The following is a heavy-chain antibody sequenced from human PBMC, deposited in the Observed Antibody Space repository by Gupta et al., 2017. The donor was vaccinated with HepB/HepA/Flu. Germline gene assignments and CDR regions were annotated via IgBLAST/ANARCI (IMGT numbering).Heavy chain of an antibody. D-gene: IGHD6-13*01. CDR3: ARSRYSTSWLHFDY. CDR1: GFTFTDYY. CDR2: ISSSSLSI. J-gene: IGHJ4*02. V-gene: IGHV3-11*01. Sequence: QVQLVESGGGLVKPGGSLRLSCAASGFTFTDYYLIWFRQAPGKGLEWISYISSSSLSIYYADSVKGRFTISRDNAKNSLYLQMSSLTADDTAVYYCARSRYSTSWLHFDYWGQGTLVTVSS.